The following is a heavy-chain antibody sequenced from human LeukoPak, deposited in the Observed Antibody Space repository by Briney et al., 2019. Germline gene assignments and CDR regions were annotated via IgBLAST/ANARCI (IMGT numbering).Heavy chain of an antibody. CDR2: ISGSGAGT. J-gene: IGHJ4*02. CDR3: AKSIAVAFYS. Sequence: GGSLRLSCATSGFTFSSFAMSWVRQAPGKGLDWVSSISGSGAGTYYADSVKGRFTISRDNSKNTLYLQMNSLRAEDTAVYYCAKSIAVAFYSWGQGTLVTVSS. V-gene: IGHV3-23*01. CDR1: GFTFSSFA. D-gene: IGHD6-19*01.